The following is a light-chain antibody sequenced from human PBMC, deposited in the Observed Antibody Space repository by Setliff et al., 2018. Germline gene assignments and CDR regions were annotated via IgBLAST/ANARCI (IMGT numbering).Light chain of an antibody. Sequence: QSALTQPASVSGSPGQSITISCTGTSSDVGDYNSVSWYQQHPGKAPRLMIYDVNKQPSGVSYRFSGSKSGNTATLTISGLQAEDEADYYCSSYTSSTTWIFGGGT. CDR3: SSYTSSTTWI. CDR1: SSDVGDYNS. CDR2: DVN. J-gene: IGLJ2*01. V-gene: IGLV2-14*01.